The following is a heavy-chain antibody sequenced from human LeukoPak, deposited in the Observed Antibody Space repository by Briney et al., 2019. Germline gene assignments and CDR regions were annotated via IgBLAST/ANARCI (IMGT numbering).Heavy chain of an antibody. CDR3: ARERIGGDAFVI. D-gene: IGHD2-15*01. V-gene: IGHV3-48*03. Sequence: GGSLRLSCAASGFTFSSYEMNWVRQAPGKGLEWVSYISSSGNPIYYADSVKGRFTISRDNAKNSLYLQMNSLRAEDTALYYCARERIGGDAFVIWGQGTMVSVSS. CDR2: ISSSGNPI. J-gene: IGHJ3*02. CDR1: GFTFSSYE.